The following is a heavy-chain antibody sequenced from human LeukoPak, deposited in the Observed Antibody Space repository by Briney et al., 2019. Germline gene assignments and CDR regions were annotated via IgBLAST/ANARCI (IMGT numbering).Heavy chain of an antibody. CDR3: ARVRRGTDHDAFDI. CDR1: GYTFTGYY. J-gene: IGHJ3*02. CDR2: INPNSGGT. D-gene: IGHD3/OR15-3a*01. Sequence: ASVKVSCKASGYTFTGYYMHWVRQAPGQGLEWMGRINPNSGGTNYAQKFQGRVTMTRDTSISTAYMELSRLRSDDTAVYYCARVRRGTDHDAFDIWGQGTMVTVSS. V-gene: IGHV1-2*06.